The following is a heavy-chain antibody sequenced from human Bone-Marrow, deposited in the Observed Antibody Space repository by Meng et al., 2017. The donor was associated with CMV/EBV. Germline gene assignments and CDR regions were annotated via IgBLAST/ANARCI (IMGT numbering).Heavy chain of an antibody. D-gene: IGHD1-26*01. CDR2: ITSTSSNT. V-gene: IGHV3-21*01. CDR3: VRDLIRGVVEARPRGPGDL. CDR1: GFTFSGYS. Sequence: GESLKISCVASGFTFSGYSMNWVRQTPGKGLEWVSSITSTSSNTYYSDSVKGRFTISRDNTKNPLYLQMNSLGDEDTAVYYCVRDLIRGVVEARPRGPGDLWGRGTLVTVSS. J-gene: IGHJ2*01.